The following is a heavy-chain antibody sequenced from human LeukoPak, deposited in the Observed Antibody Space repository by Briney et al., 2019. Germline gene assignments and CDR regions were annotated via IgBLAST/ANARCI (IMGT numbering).Heavy chain of an antibody. CDR1: GFTFSTYA. D-gene: IGHD3-16*01. Sequence: GGPLRLSCAASGFTFSTYAMIWVRQAPGKGLEWVPAISDSGGSTYYADSVKGRFTISRDNSKNTLYVQMNSLRAEDTAVYYCAKDLRSGVYGIGKFDFWGLGTLVTVSS. CDR2: ISDSGGST. V-gene: IGHV3-23*01. J-gene: IGHJ4*02. CDR3: AKDLRSGVYGIGKFDF.